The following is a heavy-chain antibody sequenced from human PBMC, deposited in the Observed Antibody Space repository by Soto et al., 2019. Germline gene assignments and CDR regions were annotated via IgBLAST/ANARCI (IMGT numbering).Heavy chain of an antibody. D-gene: IGHD2-2*01. CDR3: ARGSVVPAAIDYYYMDV. Sequence: SQTLSLTCAISGDSVSSNSAAWNWIRQSPSRGLEWLGRTYYRSKWYNDYAVSVKSRITINPDTSKNQFSLQLNSVTPEDTALYYCARGSVVPAAIDYYYMDVWGKGTTVTVSS. CDR1: GDSVSSNSAA. CDR2: TYYRSKWYN. J-gene: IGHJ6*03. V-gene: IGHV6-1*01.